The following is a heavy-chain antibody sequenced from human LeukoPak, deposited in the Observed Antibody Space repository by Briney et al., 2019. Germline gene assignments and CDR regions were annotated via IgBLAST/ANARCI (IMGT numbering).Heavy chain of an antibody. J-gene: IGHJ5*02. D-gene: IGHD5-12*01. CDR3: AILRSDRGYSGYDLEGNWFDP. Sequence: ASVKVSCKASGYTFTSYYMHWVRQAPGQGLEWMGIINPSGGSTSYAQKFQGRVTITTDESTSTAYMELSSLRSEDTAVYYCAILRSDRGYSGYDLEGNWFDPWGQGTLVTVSS. CDR2: INPSGGST. CDR1: GYTFTSYY. V-gene: IGHV1-46*01.